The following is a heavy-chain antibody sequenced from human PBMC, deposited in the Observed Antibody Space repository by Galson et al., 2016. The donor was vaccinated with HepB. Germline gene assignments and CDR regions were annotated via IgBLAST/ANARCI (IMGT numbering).Heavy chain of an antibody. CDR3: ARRWYYDFWGGYFTGWFDP. D-gene: IGHD3-3*01. J-gene: IGHJ5*02. Sequence: QSGAEVKKPGESLKISCKGSGYSFTSYWIGWVRQMPGKDLEWMGIIYPGDSDTRYSPSFQGQVTISADKSISTAYLQWSSLKASDTAMYYCARRWYYDFWGGYFTGWFDPWGQGTLVTVSS. CDR1: GYSFTSYW. CDR2: IYPGDSDT. V-gene: IGHV5-51*01.